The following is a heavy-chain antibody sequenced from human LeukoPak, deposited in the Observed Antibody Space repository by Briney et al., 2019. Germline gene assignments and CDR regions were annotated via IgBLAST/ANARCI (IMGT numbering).Heavy chain of an antibody. D-gene: IGHD1-26*01. V-gene: IGHV3-23*01. CDR1: GFTFSSYA. J-gene: IGHJ4*02. Sequence: GGSLRLSCAASGFTFSSYAMSWVRQAPGKGLEWVSAISGGGGNTYYADSVKGRFTISRDNSKNTLYLQMNSLRAEDTAVYYCAQDQAPLPPEREFAFWGQGTLVTVSS. CDR3: AQDQAPLPPEREFAF. CDR2: ISGGGGNT.